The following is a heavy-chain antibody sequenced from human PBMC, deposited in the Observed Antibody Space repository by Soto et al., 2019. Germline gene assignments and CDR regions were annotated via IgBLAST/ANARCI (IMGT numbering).Heavy chain of an antibody. J-gene: IGHJ6*02. V-gene: IGHV1-69*13. CDR3: ARVEAVAGLYNYHGLDV. CDR2: IIPGNGKT. D-gene: IGHD6-19*01. Sequence: SVKVSCEASGYTFTSYGISWVRQAPGQGLEWMGGIIPGNGKTYYTQKFQGRATIIADDSTTTAYLEMSSLRSEDTAIYYCARVEAVAGLYNYHGLDVWGQGTAVTVSS. CDR1: GYTFTSYG.